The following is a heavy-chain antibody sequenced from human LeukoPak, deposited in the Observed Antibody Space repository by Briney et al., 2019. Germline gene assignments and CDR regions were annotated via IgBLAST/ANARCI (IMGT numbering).Heavy chain of an antibody. V-gene: IGHV1-8*01. CDR2: MNPNSGNT. Sequence: ASVKVSCKASGYTFTSYDINWVRQATGQGLEWMGWMNPNSGNTGYAQKFQGRVTITADESTSTAYMELSSLRSEDTAVYYCASSSAGTYVRYYYYGMDVWGQGTTVTVSS. J-gene: IGHJ6*02. D-gene: IGHD6-13*01. CDR3: ASSSAGTYVRYYYYGMDV. CDR1: GYTFTSYD.